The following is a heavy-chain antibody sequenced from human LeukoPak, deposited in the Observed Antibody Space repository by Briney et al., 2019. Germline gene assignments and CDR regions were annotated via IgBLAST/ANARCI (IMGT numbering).Heavy chain of an antibody. Sequence: ASVKVSCKASGYTFTGYYMHWVRQAPGQGLEWMGWINPNSGGTNYAQKFQGRVTMTRDTSISTAYMELRSLRSDDTAVYYCARETYYYDSSGYSPYYYYYMDVWGKGTTVTVSS. J-gene: IGHJ6*03. V-gene: IGHV1-2*02. D-gene: IGHD3-22*01. CDR1: GYTFTGYY. CDR3: ARETYYYDSSGYSPYYYYYMDV. CDR2: INPNSGGT.